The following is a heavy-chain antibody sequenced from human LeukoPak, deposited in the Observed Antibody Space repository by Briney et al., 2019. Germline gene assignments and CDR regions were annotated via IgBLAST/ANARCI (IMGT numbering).Heavy chain of an antibody. CDR3: AKDLTRSSGGFDY. D-gene: IGHD6-6*01. CDR2: LSGGGGST. V-gene: IGHV3-23*01. CDR1: GFTFSSYA. Sequence: HPGGSLRLSCAASGFTFSSYAMSWVRQAPGKGLEWVSALSGGGGSTFYTDSVKGRFTISRDNSKNTLYLQMSSLRAEDTAVYYCAKDLTRSSGGFDYWGQGTLVTVSS. J-gene: IGHJ4*02.